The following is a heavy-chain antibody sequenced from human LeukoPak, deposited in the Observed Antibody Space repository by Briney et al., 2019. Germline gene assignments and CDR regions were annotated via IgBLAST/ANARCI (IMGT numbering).Heavy chain of an antibody. CDR3: ARTASRGPQSAESFHH. CDR1: GFTFSSDG. Sequence: GGSLRLSCAAPGFTFSSDGMHWVREAPGKGLQGVAVIWNDGTSKYYAASVKGRFTISRDNSKNTLYLQMNSLRAEDTAVYYCARTASRGPQSAESFHHWGQGTLVTVSS. V-gene: IGHV3-33*01. CDR2: IWNDGTSK. J-gene: IGHJ1*01.